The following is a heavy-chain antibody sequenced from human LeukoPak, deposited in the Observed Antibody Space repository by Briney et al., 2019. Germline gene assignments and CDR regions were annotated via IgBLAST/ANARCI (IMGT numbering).Heavy chain of an antibody. V-gene: IGHV4-34*01. J-gene: IGHJ4*02. CDR3: ARGRVIGYCYDSSGIRGGVFDY. D-gene: IGHD3-22*01. CDR2: IYHSGST. CDR1: GFTFSSYA. Sequence: GSLRLSCAASGFTFSSYAMSWVRQPPGKGLEWIGEIYHSGSTNYNPSLKSRVTISVDTSKNQFSLKLSSVTAADTAVYYCARGRVIGYCYDSSGIRGGVFDYWGQGTLVTVSS.